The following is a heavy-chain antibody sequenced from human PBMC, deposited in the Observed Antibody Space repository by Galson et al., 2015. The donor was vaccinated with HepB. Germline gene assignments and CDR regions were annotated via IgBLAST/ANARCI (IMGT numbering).Heavy chain of an antibody. V-gene: IGHV3-30*03. CDR2: ISYDGSST. CDR1: GFTFSSYG. Sequence: SLRLSCAASGFTFSSYGMHWVRQAPGKGLEWVAGISYDGSSTYYVDSVKGRFTISRDNSKNTLYLQMDSLRDEDTAVYYCATLVNMVATIQFDYWGQGTLVTVSS. CDR3: ATLVNMVATIQFDY. J-gene: IGHJ4*02. D-gene: IGHD5-12*01.